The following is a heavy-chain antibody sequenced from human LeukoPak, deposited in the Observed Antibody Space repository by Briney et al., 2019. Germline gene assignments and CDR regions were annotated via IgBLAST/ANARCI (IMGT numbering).Heavy chain of an antibody. CDR1: GGSVSSGGYY. CDR2: IYYSGSI. CDR3: ARAFSVVRGVHDYFDY. J-gene: IGHJ4*02. D-gene: IGHD3-10*01. Sequence: SQTLSLTCTVSGGSVSSGGYYWSWIRQHPGKGLEWIGYIYYSGSIYYNPSLKSRLTISVDTSKNQSSLKLSSVTAADTAVYYCARAFSVVRGVHDYFDYWGQGTLVTVSS. V-gene: IGHV4-31*03.